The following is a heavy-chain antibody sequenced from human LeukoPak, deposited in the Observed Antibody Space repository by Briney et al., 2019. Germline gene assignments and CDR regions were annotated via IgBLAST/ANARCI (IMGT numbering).Heavy chain of an antibody. CDR1: GGSFSGYY. D-gene: IGHD3-22*01. V-gene: IGHV4-34*01. J-gene: IGHJ3*02. CDR2: INHSGST. Sequence: PSETLSLTCAVYGGSFSGYYWSWIRQPPGKGLEWIGEINHSGSTNCNPSLKSRVTISVDTSKNQFSLKLSSVTAADTAVYYCARGLYYYDSSGYSDDAFDIWGQGTMVTVSS. CDR3: ARGLYYYDSSGYSDDAFDI.